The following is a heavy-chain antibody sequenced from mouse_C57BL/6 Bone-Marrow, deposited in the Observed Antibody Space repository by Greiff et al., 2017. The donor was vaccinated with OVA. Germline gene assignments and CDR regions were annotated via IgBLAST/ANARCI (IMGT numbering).Heavy chain of an antibody. Sequence: LQESGAELVRPGTSVKMSCKASGYTFTNYWIGWAKQRPGHGLEWIGDIYPGGGYTNYNEKFKGKATLTADKSSSTAYMQFSRLTSEDSAIYYCARSFPTTVALDYWGQGTTLTVSS. CDR2: IYPGGGYT. V-gene: IGHV1-63*01. D-gene: IGHD1-1*01. CDR1: GYTFTNYW. CDR3: ARSFPTTVALDY. J-gene: IGHJ2*01.